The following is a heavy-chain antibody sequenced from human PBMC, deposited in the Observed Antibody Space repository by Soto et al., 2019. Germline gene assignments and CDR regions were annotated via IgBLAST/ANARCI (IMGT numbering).Heavy chain of an antibody. V-gene: IGHV1-69*13. J-gene: IGHJ6*02. CDR2: IIPIFGTA. CDR3: ARDYYDSSKPLIYYYGMDV. D-gene: IGHD3-22*01. Sequence: GASVKVSCKASGGTFSSYAISWVRQAPGQGLEWMGGIIPIFGTANYAQKFQGRVTITADESTSTAYMELSSLRSEDTAVYYCARDYYDSSKPLIYYYGMDVWGQGTTVTVSS. CDR1: GGTFSSYA.